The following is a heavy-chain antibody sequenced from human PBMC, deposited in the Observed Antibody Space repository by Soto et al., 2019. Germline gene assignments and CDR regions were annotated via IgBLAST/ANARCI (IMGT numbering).Heavy chain of an antibody. CDR2: IYYTGSS. Sequence: QVQLQESGPGLVRPSQTLSLTCNVSGDSIDSGGSYWSWIRQRPGKGLEWIGYIYYTGSSYYSPSLKSRLTLSLDTSNNQFSLQLRSVTAADTAVYYCARERQLGPSSGRLDFWGLGTLVTVSS. CDR1: GDSIDSGGSY. V-gene: IGHV4-31*03. CDR3: ARERQLGPSSGRLDF. J-gene: IGHJ4*02. D-gene: IGHD6-6*01.